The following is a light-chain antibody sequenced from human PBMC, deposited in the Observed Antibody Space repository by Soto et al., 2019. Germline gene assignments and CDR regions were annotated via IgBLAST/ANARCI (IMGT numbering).Light chain of an antibody. J-gene: IGKJ5*01. CDR2: GAS. Sequence: EIVLTQSPGTLSLSPGERTTLSCRASQSVTNSYLVWYQQKPGQAPRLLIDGASSRATAIPDRFSGSGSGTDFTLTISRLEPEDFAVYYCQQYGSSPITFGQGTRLEIK. CDR3: QQYGSSPIT. V-gene: IGKV3-20*01. CDR1: QSVTNSY.